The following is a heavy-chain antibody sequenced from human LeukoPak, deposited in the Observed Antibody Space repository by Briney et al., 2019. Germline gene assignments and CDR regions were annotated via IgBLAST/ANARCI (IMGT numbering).Heavy chain of an antibody. CDR3: AGDDGITMPY. Sequence: GGSLRLSCAASGFSFSSYGMHWVRQAPGKGLEWVAVIWFDGGKKKYADSVKGRFTISRDNSKDTLYLQVTSLRAEDTAVYYCAGDDGITMPYWGQGTLVTVSS. V-gene: IGHV3-33*01. J-gene: IGHJ4*02. D-gene: IGHD3-10*01. CDR1: GFSFSSYG. CDR2: IWFDGGKK.